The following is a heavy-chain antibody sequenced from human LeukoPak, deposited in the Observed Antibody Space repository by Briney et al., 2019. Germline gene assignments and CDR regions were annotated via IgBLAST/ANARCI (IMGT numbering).Heavy chain of an antibody. CDR2: ISHSGST. Sequence: NSSETLSLTCAVYGGSFSGYYWSWIRQPPGKGLEWIGEISHSGSTNYNPSLKSRVTISVDTSKNQFSLKLSSVTAADTAVYYCARGRKRGAAAGPVFDYWGQGTLVTVSS. CDR1: GGSFSGYY. V-gene: IGHV4-34*01. J-gene: IGHJ4*02. CDR3: ARGRKRGAAAGPVFDY. D-gene: IGHD6-13*01.